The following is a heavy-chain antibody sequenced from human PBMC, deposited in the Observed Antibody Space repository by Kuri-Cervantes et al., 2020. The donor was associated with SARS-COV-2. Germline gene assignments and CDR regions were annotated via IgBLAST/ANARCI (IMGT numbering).Heavy chain of an antibody. D-gene: IGHD6-19*01. V-gene: IGHV1-46*01. Sequence: ASVKVSCKASGYTFTNYYVHWVRQAPGQGLEWMAIINPNSGDTTYAQNFHGRLTVTRDTSTSTVYMELTSLTSEDTAVYFCARGLVAGTPKVYYFDYWGQGTLVTVSS. CDR3: ARGLVAGTPKVYYFDY. CDR2: INPNSGDT. CDR1: GYTFTNYY. J-gene: IGHJ4*02.